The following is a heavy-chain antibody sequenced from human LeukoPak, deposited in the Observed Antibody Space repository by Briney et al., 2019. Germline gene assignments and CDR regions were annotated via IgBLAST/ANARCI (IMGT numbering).Heavy chain of an antibody. V-gene: IGHV3-11*06. J-gene: IGHJ5*02. CDR3: AREVYSSSSNWFDP. CDR2: ISTTGSYT. CDR1: GFTFTEYY. D-gene: IGHD6-6*01. Sequence: GGSLRLSCAASGFTFTEYYMSWIRQAPGKGLEWVSYISTTGSYTNYADSVKGRFTISRDNAKNSVYLQMNSLRAEDTAVYYCAREVYSSSSNWFDPWGQGTLVTVSS.